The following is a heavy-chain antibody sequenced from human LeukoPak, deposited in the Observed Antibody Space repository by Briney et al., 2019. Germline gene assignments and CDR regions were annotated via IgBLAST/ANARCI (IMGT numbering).Heavy chain of an antibody. D-gene: IGHD3-22*01. V-gene: IGHV3-21*04. CDR3: ARGRSGYRYYYYCYMDV. Sequence: GGSLRLSCAASGFTFSSYSMNWVRQAPGKGLEWVSSISSSSSYIYYADSVKGRFTISRGNAKNSLYLQMNSLRSEDTAVYYCARGRSGYRYYYYCYMDVWGKGTTVTVSS. CDR2: ISSSSSYI. CDR1: GFTFSSYS. J-gene: IGHJ6*03.